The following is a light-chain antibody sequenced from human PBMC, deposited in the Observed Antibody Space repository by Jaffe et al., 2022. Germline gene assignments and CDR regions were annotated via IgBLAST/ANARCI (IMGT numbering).Light chain of an antibody. CDR2: EVS. CDR3: SSYTSSSHYV. V-gene: IGLV2-14*01. Sequence: QSALTQPASVSGSPGQSITISCTGTSSDVGYYNYVSWYQQHPGKAPKLMIYEVSNRPSGVSNRFSGSKSGNTASLTISGLQAEDEADYYCSSYTSSSHYVFGTGTKVTVL. J-gene: IGLJ1*01. CDR1: SSDVGYYNY.